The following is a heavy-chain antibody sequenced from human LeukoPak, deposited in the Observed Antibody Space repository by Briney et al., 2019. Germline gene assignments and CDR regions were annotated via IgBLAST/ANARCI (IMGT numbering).Heavy chain of an antibody. V-gene: IGHV4-59*01. J-gene: IGHJ4*02. Sequence: SETLSLTCTVSGGSINNYYWSWIRQPPGKGLEWIGYIYYSGSINYNPSLKSRVTISVDTSKNQFSLKLSSVTAADTAVYYCAREDHTAMVDSWGQGTLVTVSS. CDR3: AREDHTAMVDS. CDR1: GGSINNYY. CDR2: IYYSGSI. D-gene: IGHD5-18*01.